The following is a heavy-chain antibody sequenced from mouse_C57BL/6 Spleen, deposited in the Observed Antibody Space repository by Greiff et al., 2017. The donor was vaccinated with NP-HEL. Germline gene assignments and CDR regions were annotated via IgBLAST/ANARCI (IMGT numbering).Heavy chain of an antibody. V-gene: IGHV7-3*01. CDR3: ARYHYYAMDY. J-gene: IGHJ4*01. Sequence: EVKLVESGGGLVQPGGSLSLSCAASGFTFTDYYMSWVRQPPGKALEWLGFIRNKANGYTTEYSASVKGRFTISRDNSQSILYLQMNALRAEDSATYYCARYHYYAMDYWGQGTSVTVSS. CDR1: GFTFTDYY. CDR2: IRNKANGYTT.